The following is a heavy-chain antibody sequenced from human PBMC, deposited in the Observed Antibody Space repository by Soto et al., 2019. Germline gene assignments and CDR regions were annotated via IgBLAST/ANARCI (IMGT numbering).Heavy chain of an antibody. D-gene: IGHD3-3*01. CDR2: IWYDGSNK. CDR3: AREEGHYDTPL. J-gene: IGHJ3*01. CDR1: GFTFSSYG. V-gene: IGHV3-33*01. Sequence: GGSLRLSCAASGFTFSSYGMHWVRQAPGKGLEWVAVIWYDGSNKYYADSVKGRFTISRDNSKNTLYLQMNSLRAEDTAVYYCAREEGHYDTPLWGQGTMATVSS.